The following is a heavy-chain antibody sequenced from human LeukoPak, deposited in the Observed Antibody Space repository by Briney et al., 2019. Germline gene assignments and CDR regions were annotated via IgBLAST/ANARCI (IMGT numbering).Heavy chain of an antibody. CDR1: GYTFTGYY. CDR3: ARVEDLRFLEWLSPFDY. J-gene: IGHJ4*02. V-gene: IGHV1-2*02. D-gene: IGHD3-3*01. CDR2: INPNSGGT. Sequence: ASVKVSCKASGYTFTGYYMHWVRQAPGQGLEWMGWINPNSGGTNYAQKFQGRVTMTRDTSISTAYMELSRLRSDDTAVYYCARVEDLRFLEWLSPFDYWGQGTLVTVFS.